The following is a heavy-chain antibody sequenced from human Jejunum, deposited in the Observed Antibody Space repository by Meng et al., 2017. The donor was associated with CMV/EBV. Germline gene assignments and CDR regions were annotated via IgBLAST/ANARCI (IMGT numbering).Heavy chain of an antibody. J-gene: IGHJ4*02. V-gene: IGHV6-1*01. D-gene: IGHD4/OR15-4a*01. Sequence: VSCTSATWAWIRQPPSRGLAWLGLLYYRPQYWYNAIAISLERRLTMSGDAATHQFFLQLNSVTPEDTAVYYCARGARNCHYLDYWGQGARVTVSS. CDR2: LYYRPQYWYN. CDR3: ARGARNCHYLDY. CDR1: VSCTSAT.